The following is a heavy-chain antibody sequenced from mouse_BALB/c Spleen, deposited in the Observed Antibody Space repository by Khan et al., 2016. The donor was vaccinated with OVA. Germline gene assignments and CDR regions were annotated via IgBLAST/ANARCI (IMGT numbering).Heavy chain of an antibody. D-gene: IGHD2-14*01. CDR3: VREGAYYRSDGWFAY. J-gene: IGHJ3*01. V-gene: IGHV1-4*01. CDR2: IIPSNDYT. Sequence: QVQLQQSGAELARPGASVKMSCKASGYTFTTYTIHWVKQRPGQGLEWIGYIIPSNDYTNYNQKLKDRATLTAEKSSSTAYLQLSRLTAYDSAVYYCVREGAYYRSDGWFAYWGQGTLVTVSA. CDR1: GYTFTTYT.